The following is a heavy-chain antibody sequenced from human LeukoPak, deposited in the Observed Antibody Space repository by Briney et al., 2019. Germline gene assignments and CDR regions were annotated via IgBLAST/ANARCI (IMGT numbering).Heavy chain of an antibody. CDR1: GFSFHNAW. D-gene: IGHD3-3*01. Sequence: GGSLRLSCAASGFSFHNAWMSWVRQAPGKGLEWVSAVSGGSADYADSVKGRFSISIDNSKNTLYLQMNSLRAEDTAVYYCAKDRSSRYDFWSGSFSHYYYYYMDVWGKGTTVTVSS. V-gene: IGHV3-23*01. J-gene: IGHJ6*03. CDR3: AKDRSSRYDFWSGSFSHYYYYYMDV. CDR2: VSGGSA.